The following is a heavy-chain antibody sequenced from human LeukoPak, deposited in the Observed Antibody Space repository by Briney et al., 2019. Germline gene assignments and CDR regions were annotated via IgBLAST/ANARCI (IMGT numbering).Heavy chain of an antibody. J-gene: IGHJ4*02. V-gene: IGHV1-24*01. CDR1: GYTLTELY. CDR2: FDPEDGET. CDR3: ATDQRFLEWLFNY. D-gene: IGHD3-3*01. Sequence: ASVKVSCKVSGYTLTELYMHWVLQAPGKGLEWMGGFDPEDGETIYAQKFQGRVTMTEDTSTDTAYMELSSLRSEDTAVYYCATDQRFLEWLFNYWGQGTLVTVSS.